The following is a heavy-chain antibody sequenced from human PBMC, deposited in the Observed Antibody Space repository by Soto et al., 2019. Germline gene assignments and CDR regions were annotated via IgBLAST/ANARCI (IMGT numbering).Heavy chain of an antibody. J-gene: IGHJ4*02. V-gene: IGHV3-30-3*01. CDR2: ISYDGSNK. Sequence: GGSLRLSCAASGFTSSSYAMHWVRQAPGKGLEWVAVISYDGSNKYYADSVKGRFTISRDNSKNTLYLQMNSLRAEDTAVYYCAREIRYCSGGSCSYFDYWGQGT. D-gene: IGHD2-15*01. CDR1: GFTSSSYA. CDR3: AREIRYCSGGSCSYFDY.